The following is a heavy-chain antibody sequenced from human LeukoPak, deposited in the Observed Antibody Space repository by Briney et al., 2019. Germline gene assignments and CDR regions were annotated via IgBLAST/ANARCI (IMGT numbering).Heavy chain of an antibody. V-gene: IGHV3-30*02. CDR2: IRYDGSNK. CDR3: AKVPGSFDAFDI. CDR1: GFTFSSYG. Sequence: GGSLRLSRAASGFTFSSYGMHWVRQAPGKGLEWVAFIRYDGSNKYYADSVKGRFTISRDNSKNTLYLQMNSLRAEDTAVYYCAKVPGSFDAFDIWGQGTMVTVSS. D-gene: IGHD2-15*01. J-gene: IGHJ3*02.